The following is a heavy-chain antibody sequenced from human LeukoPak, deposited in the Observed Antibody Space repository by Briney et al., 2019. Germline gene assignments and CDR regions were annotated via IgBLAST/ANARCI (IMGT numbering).Heavy chain of an antibody. D-gene: IGHD6-13*01. Sequence: ASVRVSCKASGYTFSTYGISWVRQAPGQGLEWVGWISGYIGNTNYAQKVQGRVTITADKGTSTAYMELRSLRADDTAVYYCTRDRSDGYFDYWGQGTLVTVS. J-gene: IGHJ4*02. V-gene: IGHV1-18*01. CDR2: ISGYIGNT. CDR1: GYTFSTYG. CDR3: TRDRSDGYFDY.